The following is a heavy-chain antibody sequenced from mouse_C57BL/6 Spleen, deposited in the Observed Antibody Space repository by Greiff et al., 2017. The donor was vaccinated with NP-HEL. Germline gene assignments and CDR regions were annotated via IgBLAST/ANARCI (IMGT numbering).Heavy chain of an antibody. D-gene: IGHD2-4*01. CDR3: ARNVRYDYTFAY. CDR2: IWSGGGT. Sequence: QVQLKQSGPGLVQPSQSLSITCTVSGFSLTSYGVHWVSQSPGKGLEWLGVIWSGGGTDYNAAFIYRLSSSKDNSKSQVFFKMNSLQADDTAIYYCARNVRYDYTFAYWGQGTLVTVSA. CDR1: GFSLTSYG. J-gene: IGHJ3*01. V-gene: IGHV2-2*01.